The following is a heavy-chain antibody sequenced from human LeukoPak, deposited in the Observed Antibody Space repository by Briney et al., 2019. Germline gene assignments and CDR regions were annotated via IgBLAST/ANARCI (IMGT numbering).Heavy chain of an antibody. V-gene: IGHV3-15*07. J-gene: IGHJ4*02. CDR1: GFTFSSYS. CDR2: IKSKTDGGAT. Sequence: GGSLRLSCAASGFTFSSYSMNWVRQAPGKGLEWVGRIKSKTDGGATDYAAPVKGRFTISRDESKNTLYLQMNSLKSEDTAVYYCNTWSVTYKVIFWGQGSLVTVSS. CDR3: NTWSVTYKVIF. D-gene: IGHD3-3*01.